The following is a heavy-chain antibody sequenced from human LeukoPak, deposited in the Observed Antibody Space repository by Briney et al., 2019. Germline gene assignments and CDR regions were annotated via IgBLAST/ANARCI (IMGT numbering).Heavy chain of an antibody. CDR2: ISYDGSNK. V-gene: IGHV3-30-3*01. D-gene: IGHD2-2*01. J-gene: IGHJ4*02. CDR1: GFTFSSYA. CDR3: ARDPVPAARAPFDY. Sequence: SGRSLRLSCAASGFTFSSYAMHWVRQAPGKGLEWVAVISYDGSNKYYADSVKGRFTISRDNSKNTLYLQMNSLRAEDTAVYYCARDPVPAARAPFDYWGQGTLVTVSS.